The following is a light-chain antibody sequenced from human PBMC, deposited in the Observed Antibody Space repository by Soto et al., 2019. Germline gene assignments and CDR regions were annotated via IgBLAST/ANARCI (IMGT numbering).Light chain of an antibody. CDR3: AAWDDSMSGYV. Sequence: QSVLTQPPSASGTPGQRVTISCSGSSSNIGGNYVYWYQQLPGTAPKLLIYRNNQRPSGVPDRFSGSKSGTSASLAISGLRSEDEADYYCAAWDDSMSGYVFGTGTKGTVL. V-gene: IGLV1-47*01. CDR1: SSNIGGNY. J-gene: IGLJ1*01. CDR2: RNN.